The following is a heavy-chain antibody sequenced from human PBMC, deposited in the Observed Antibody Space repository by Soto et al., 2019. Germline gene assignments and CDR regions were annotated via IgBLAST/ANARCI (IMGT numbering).Heavy chain of an antibody. CDR3: VKGSRPSTSDTGEIYGRY. J-gene: IGHJ4*02. V-gene: IGHV3-23*04. D-gene: IGHD4-17*01. CDR1: GFIVNGKKY. Sequence: DVQVVESGGGLIQPGGSLRLSCAGSGFIVNGKKYITWVRQAPGKGLDWVSSISDVGGATYSADSVKGRLTISRDDSKDQQYLQMDNLRVEDTAVYFCVKGSRPSTSDTGEIYGRYWGPGTPVTVSS. CDR2: ISDVGGAT.